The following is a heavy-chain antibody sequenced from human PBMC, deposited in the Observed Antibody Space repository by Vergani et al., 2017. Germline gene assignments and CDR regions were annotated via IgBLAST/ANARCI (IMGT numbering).Heavy chain of an antibody. D-gene: IGHD2-15*01. Sequence: QVQLVQSGAEVKKPGALVKVSCKASGYTFTGYYMHWVRPAPGQGLEWMGWINPNSGGTNYAQKFQGRVTMTSDTSISTAYMELSRLRSDDTAVYYCARGPSPRYCSGGSCRKYDAFDIWGQGTMVTVSS. CDR2: INPNSGGT. J-gene: IGHJ3*02. CDR3: ARGPSPRYCSGGSCRKYDAFDI. V-gene: IGHV1-2*02. CDR1: GYTFTGYY.